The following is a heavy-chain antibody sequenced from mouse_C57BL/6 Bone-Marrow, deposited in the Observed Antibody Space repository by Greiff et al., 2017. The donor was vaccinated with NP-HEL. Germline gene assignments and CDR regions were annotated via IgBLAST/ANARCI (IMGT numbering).Heavy chain of an antibody. CDR2: IYPSDSET. V-gene: IGHV1-61*01. CDR3: ARWNDYTWFAY. J-gene: IGHJ3*01. D-gene: IGHD2-4*01. CDR1: GYTFTSYW. Sequence: VQLQQPGAELVRPGSSVKLSCKASGYTFTSYWMDWVKQRPGQGLEWIGNIYPSDSETHYNQKFKDKATLTVDKSSSTAYMQLSSLTSEDSAVYYCARWNDYTWFAYWGKGTLVTVSA.